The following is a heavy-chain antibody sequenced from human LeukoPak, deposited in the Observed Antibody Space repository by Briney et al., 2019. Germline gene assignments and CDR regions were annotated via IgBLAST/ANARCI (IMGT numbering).Heavy chain of an antibody. CDR3: ARDDAFDI. Sequence: ASVKVSCKASGYTFTSYGISWVRQAPGQGLEWMGWINPNSGGTNYAQKFQGRVTMTRDTSISTAYMELSRLRSDDTAVYYCARDDAFDIWGQGTMVTASS. CDR2: INPNSGGT. V-gene: IGHV1-2*02. J-gene: IGHJ3*02. CDR1: GYTFTSYG.